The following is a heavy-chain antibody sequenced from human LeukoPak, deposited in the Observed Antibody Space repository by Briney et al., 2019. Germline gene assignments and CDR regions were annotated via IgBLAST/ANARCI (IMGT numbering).Heavy chain of an antibody. V-gene: IGHV3-30-3*01. D-gene: IGHD3-22*01. J-gene: IGHJ6*02. CDR1: GFTFSSYA. Sequence: QPGRSLRLSCAASGFTFSSYAMHWVRQAPGKGLEWVAVISYDGSNKYYADSVKGRFTISRDNSKNTLYLQMNSLRAEDTAVYYCARDGDSSGYYGMDVWGQGTTVTVSS. CDR2: ISYDGSNK. CDR3: ARDGDSSGYYGMDV.